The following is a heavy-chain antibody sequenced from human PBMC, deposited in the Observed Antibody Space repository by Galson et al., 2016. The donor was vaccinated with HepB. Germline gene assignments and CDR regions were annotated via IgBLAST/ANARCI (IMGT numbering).Heavy chain of an antibody. Sequence: SVKVSCKASGFTFTSHVMHWVRQAPGQRPEWMGWINGGNSNIRYSQTFEGRVTITRDTSATTAYMELSSLTSADTAVYYWARGRGNSYYGMDVWGQGTTVTVSS. V-gene: IGHV1-3*01. CDR2: INGGNSNI. D-gene: IGHD4-23*01. CDR3: ARGRGNSYYGMDV. J-gene: IGHJ6*02. CDR1: GFTFTSHV.